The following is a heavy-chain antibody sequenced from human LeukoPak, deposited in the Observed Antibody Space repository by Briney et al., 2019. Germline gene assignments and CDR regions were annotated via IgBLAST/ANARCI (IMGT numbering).Heavy chain of an antibody. J-gene: IGHJ4*02. V-gene: IGHV3-23*01. CDR2: ISGSGGST. Sequence: GGSLRLSCAASGFTFSSYAMSWVRQAPGKGLEWVSAISGSGGSTYYADSVKGRFTISRDNSKNTRYLQMNSLRAEDTAVYYCANQLLWFGELLGYWGQGTLVTVSS. CDR3: ANQLLWFGELLGY. D-gene: IGHD3-10*01. CDR1: GFTFSSYA.